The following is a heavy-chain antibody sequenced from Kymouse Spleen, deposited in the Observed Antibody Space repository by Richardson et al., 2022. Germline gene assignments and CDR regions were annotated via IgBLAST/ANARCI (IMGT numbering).Heavy chain of an antibody. J-gene: IGHJ6*02. V-gene: IGHV3-15*01. CDR1: GFTFSNAW. CDR3: TTDRSPFDILTGYPLDYYYYYGMDV. Sequence: EVQLVESGGGLVKPGGSLRLSCAASGFTFSNAWMSWVRQAPGKGLEWVGRIKSKTDGGTTDYAAPVKGRFTISRDDSKNTLYLQMNSLKTEDTAVYYCTTDRSPFDILTGYPLDYYYYYGMDVWGQGTTVTVSS. D-gene: IGHD3-9*01. CDR2: IKSKTDGGTT.